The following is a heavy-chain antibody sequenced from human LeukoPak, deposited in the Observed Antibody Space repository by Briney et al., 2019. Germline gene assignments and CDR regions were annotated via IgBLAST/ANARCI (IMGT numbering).Heavy chain of an antibody. D-gene: IGHD2-15*01. V-gene: IGHV3-23*01. CDR1: GFTFSAYA. CDR3: EKERGVVGGDAFDI. J-gene: IGHJ3*02. Sequence: PGESLRLSCAASGFTFSAYAMSWVRQAPGKGLEWVSAISGSGGSTYYADSVKGRFTMSRVNSKNTLYLQMNRLRAEDAAVYYCEKERGVVGGDAFDIWGQGTMVTVSS. CDR2: ISGSGGST.